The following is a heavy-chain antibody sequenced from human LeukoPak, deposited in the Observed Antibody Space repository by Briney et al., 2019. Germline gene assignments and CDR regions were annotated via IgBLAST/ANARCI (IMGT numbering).Heavy chain of an antibody. CDR2: FYHSGST. CDR3: ARNYGDASRRDYAFDI. V-gene: IGHV4-38-2*02. Sequence: SETLSLTCTVSGYAISSGYSWGWIRQPPGKGLEWIGSFYHSGSTYYNPSLKSRVTISVDTSKNQFSMKLSSMTAADTAVYYCARNYGDASRRDYAFDIWGQGTMVTVSS. J-gene: IGHJ3*02. CDR1: GYAISSGYS. D-gene: IGHD4-17*01.